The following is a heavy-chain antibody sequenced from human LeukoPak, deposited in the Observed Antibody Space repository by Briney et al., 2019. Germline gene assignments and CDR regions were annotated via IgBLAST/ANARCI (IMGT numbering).Heavy chain of an antibody. CDR3: ARVDSIAVAGHYYYYGMDV. Sequence: ASVKVSCKAAGYTFTSYSISWWRQAAGQGGEGRGWISAYDGNTNYAQKLQGRVTMTTDTSTSTAYMELRSLRSDDTAVYYRARVDSIAVAGHYYYYGMDVWGQGTTVTVSS. CDR1: GYTFTSYS. J-gene: IGHJ6*02. CDR2: ISAYDGNT. D-gene: IGHD6-19*01. V-gene: IGHV1-18*01.